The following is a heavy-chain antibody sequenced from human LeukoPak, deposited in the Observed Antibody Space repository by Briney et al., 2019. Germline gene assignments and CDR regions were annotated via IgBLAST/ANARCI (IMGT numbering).Heavy chain of an antibody. CDR2: IYYSGST. V-gene: IGHV4-59*01. J-gene: IGHJ6*03. Sequence: KPSETLSLTCTVSGGSISSYYWSWIRQPPGKGLEWIGYIYYSGSTNNNPSLKSRVTISVDTSKNQFSLKLSSVTAADTAVYYCARDYRGYSYGKITNYYGSGSYYYYYYYYMDVWGKGTTVTVSS. CDR3: ARDYRGYSYGKITNYYGSGSYYYYYYYYMDV. D-gene: IGHD3-10*01. CDR1: GGSISSYY.